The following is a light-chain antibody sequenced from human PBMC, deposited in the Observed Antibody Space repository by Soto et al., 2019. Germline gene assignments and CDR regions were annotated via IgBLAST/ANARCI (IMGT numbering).Light chain of an antibody. CDR3: SSYGGSNNFV. Sequence: QSALTQPPSASGSPGQSVTISCTGTSSDVGGYNFVSWYQHFPGKAPKLIIYEVTKRPSGIPDRFSGSKSGNTASLTVSGLQTDDEAEYYCSSYGGSNNFVFGNGTKLTVL. V-gene: IGLV2-8*01. J-gene: IGLJ1*01. CDR2: EVT. CDR1: SSDVGGYNF.